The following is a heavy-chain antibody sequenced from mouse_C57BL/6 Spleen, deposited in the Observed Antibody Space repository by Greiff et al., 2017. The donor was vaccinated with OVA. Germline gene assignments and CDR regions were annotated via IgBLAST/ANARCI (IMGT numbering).Heavy chain of an antibody. Sequence: VQLHQPGAELVRPGSSVKLSCKASGYTFTSYWMDWVKQRPGQGLEWIGNIYPSDSETHYNQKFKDKATLTVDKSSSTAYMQLSSLTSEDSAVYYCASRAYYSKNWYFDVWGTGTTVTVSS. D-gene: IGHD2-5*01. J-gene: IGHJ1*03. CDR3: ASRAYYSKNWYFDV. CDR1: GYTFTSYW. CDR2: IYPSDSET. V-gene: IGHV1-61*01.